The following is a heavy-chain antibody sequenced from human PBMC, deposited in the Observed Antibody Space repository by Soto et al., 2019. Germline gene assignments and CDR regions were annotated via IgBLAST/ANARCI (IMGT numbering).Heavy chain of an antibody. CDR1: GGSVSSGSYY. CDR2: IYYSGST. D-gene: IGHD2-2*01. Sequence: SETLSLTCTVSGGSVSSGSYYWSWIRQPPGKGLEWIGYIYYSGSTNYNPSLKSRVTISVDTSKNQFSLKLSSVTAADTAVYYCARVVVPAAIVHYYYGMDVWGHGTAVTVSS. CDR3: ARVVVPAAIVHYYYGMDV. J-gene: IGHJ6*02. V-gene: IGHV4-61*01.